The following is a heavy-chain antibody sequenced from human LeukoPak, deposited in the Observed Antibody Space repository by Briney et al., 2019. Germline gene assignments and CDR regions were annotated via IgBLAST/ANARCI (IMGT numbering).Heavy chain of an antibody. CDR2: ISSSSSYI. V-gene: IGHV3-21*01. CDR3: ARTLVGSYGYFDH. J-gene: IGHJ4*02. D-gene: IGHD5-18*01. CDR1: GFTFSSYS. Sequence: GGSLRLSCAASGFTFSSYSMNWVRQAPGKGLEWVSSISSSSSYIYYADSVKGRFTISRDNAKDSLYLQMNSLRDEDTAVYYCARTLVGSYGYFDHWGQGTLVTVSS.